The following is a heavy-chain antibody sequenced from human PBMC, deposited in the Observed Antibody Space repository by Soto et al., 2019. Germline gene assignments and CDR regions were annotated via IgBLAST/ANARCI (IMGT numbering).Heavy chain of an antibody. CDR1: GFTFSSYA. CDR2: ISGSGGST. D-gene: IGHD6-13*01. CDR3: AKGFAAAVSRPYFDY. J-gene: IGHJ4*02. Sequence: GGSLRLSCAASGFTFSSYAMSWVRQAPGKGLEWVSAISGSGGSTYYADSVKGRFTISRDNSKNTLYLQMNSLRAEDTAVYYCAKGFAAAVSRPYFDYWGQGTLVTVSS. V-gene: IGHV3-23*01.